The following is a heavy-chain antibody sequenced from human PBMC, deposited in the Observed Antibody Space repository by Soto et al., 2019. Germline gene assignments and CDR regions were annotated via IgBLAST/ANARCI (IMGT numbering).Heavy chain of an antibody. J-gene: IGHJ6*02. V-gene: IGHV3-23*01. Sequence: GGSLRLSCAASGFTFVNYAMSWVRQAPGKGLEWVSGISAGGADVYYADSVEGRFTISRDNSKNTLYLQMNSLRAEDTAVYYCAKDFQYSSSSPYYYYGMDVWGQGTTVTVSS. CDR2: ISAGGADV. CDR3: AKDFQYSSSSPYYYYGMDV. D-gene: IGHD6-6*01. CDR1: GFTFVNYA.